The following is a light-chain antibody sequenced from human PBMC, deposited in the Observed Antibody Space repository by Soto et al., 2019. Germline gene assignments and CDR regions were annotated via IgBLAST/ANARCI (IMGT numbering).Light chain of an antibody. CDR2: VAS. J-gene: IGKJ5*01. V-gene: IGKV1-39*01. Sequence: DVEITQSTSSLSASVGDRVTITCRASQSISGYLNWYQQKPGKAPNLLIYVASSLQSEVPSRFSGSGSGTDFTLTITSLQPEDFATYYCQQSYGTPITFGQRRRLEIK. CDR1: QSISGY. CDR3: QQSYGTPIT.